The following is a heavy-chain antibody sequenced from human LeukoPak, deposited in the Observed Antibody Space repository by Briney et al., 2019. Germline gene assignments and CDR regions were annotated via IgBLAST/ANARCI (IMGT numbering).Heavy chain of an antibody. CDR2: ISGSGGGT. CDR1: GFTFSSYA. D-gene: IGHD1-26*01. V-gene: IGHV3-23*01. CDR3: AKDLVGANFGGDDY. J-gene: IGHJ4*02. Sequence: PGGSLRLSCAASGFTFSSYAMSWVRQAPGKGLEWVSAISGSGGGTYYADSVKGRFTISRDNSKSTLYLQMNSLRAEDTAVYYCAKDLVGANFGGDDYWGQGTLVTVSS.